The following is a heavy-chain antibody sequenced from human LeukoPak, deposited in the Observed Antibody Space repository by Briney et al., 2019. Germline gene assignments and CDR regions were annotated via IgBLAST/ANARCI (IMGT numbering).Heavy chain of an antibody. CDR2: ISGGADGI. V-gene: IGHV3-23*01. D-gene: IGHD3-22*01. Sequence: GGSLRLSCAVSGFTFSSYAMSWVRQAPGEGLEWVSVISGGADGIYYADSVKGRFTISRDNSKNTLYLQMNSLRAEDTAVYYCARSGGRYYDSSGYPRDYWGQGTLVTVSS. J-gene: IGHJ4*02. CDR3: ARSGGRYYDSSGYPRDY. CDR1: GFTFSSYA.